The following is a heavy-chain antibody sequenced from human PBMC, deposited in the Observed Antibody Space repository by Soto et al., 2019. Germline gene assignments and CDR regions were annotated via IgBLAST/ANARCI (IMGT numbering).Heavy chain of an antibody. CDR3: ARSPGYCSGGSCYYYYYGMDV. CDR2: TYYRSKWYN. V-gene: IGHV6-1*01. Sequence: SRTLSLTGAISGDSVSSNSAAWNWIRQSPSRGLEWLGRTYYRSKWYNDYAVSVKSRITINPDTSKNQFSLQLNSVTPEDTAVYYCARSPGYCSGGSCYYYYYGMDVWGQGTTVTVSS. CDR1: GDSVSSNSAA. D-gene: IGHD2-15*01. J-gene: IGHJ6*02.